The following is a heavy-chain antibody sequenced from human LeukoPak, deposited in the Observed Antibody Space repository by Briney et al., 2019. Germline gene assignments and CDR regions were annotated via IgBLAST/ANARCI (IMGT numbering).Heavy chain of an antibody. Sequence: SETLSLTCTVSGGSISSSSYYWGWIRQLPGKGLEWIGSIYYSGSTYYNPSLKSRVTISVDTSKNQFSLKLSSVTAADTAVYYCARDGDEELLGAFDIWGQGTMVTVSS. CDR2: IYYSGST. D-gene: IGHD1-26*01. CDR3: ARDGDEELLGAFDI. CDR1: GGSISSSSYY. J-gene: IGHJ3*02. V-gene: IGHV4-39*07.